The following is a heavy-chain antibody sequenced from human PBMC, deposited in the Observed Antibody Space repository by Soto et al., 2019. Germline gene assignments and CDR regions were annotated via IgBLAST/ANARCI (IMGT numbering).Heavy chain of an antibody. Sequence: QVHVVQSGAEVKKPGSSVKVTCKSFGGTFNSFGINWVRQAPGQGLEYMGGIIPAFGTTNFAKKFLYRVALVAEASTSPSYMELSSLTSDDTATYYCSIEVWGRGGHYLDSWGQGTLVTVSS. CDR3: SIEVWGRGGHYLDS. D-gene: IGHD7-27*01. V-gene: IGHV1-69*01. CDR2: IIPAFGTT. J-gene: IGHJ4*02. CDR1: GGTFNSFG.